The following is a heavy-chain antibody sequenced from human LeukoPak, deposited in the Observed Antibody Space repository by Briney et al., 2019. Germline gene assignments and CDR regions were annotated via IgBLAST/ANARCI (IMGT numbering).Heavy chain of an antibody. D-gene: IGHD2-8*01. CDR2: IYSSGST. CDR3: ARTSPKNGAFDL. V-gene: IGHV4-4*07. J-gene: IGHJ3*01. Sequence: SETLSLTCTVSGGSITNYYWSWIRQPAGKGLEWIGRIYSSGSTNYNPSLNSRVTMSVDTSKNQFSLKLTSVTAADTAVYYCARTSPKNGAFDLWGQGTMVTVSS. CDR1: GGSITNYY.